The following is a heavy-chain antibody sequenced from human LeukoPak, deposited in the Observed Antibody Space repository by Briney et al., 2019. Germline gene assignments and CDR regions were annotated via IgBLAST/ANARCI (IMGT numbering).Heavy chain of an antibody. CDR3: ARASNYYGTDWFDP. J-gene: IGHJ5*02. CDR1: GFTVSSNY. D-gene: IGHD3-10*01. V-gene: IGHV3-66*01. CDR2: IYSGGST. Sequence: GGSLRLSCAASGFTVSSNYMSWVRQAPGKGLEWVSVIYSGGSTYYADSVKGRFTISRDNSKNTLYLQMNSLRAKDTAVYYCARASNYYGTDWFDPWGQGTLVTVSS.